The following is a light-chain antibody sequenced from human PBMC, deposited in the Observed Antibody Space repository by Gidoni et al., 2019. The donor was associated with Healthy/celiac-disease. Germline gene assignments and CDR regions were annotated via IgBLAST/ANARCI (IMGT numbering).Light chain of an antibody. CDR2: DAS. CDR3: QQRSNWFLT. CDR1: QSVSSY. V-gene: IGKV3-11*01. Sequence: EMALTQSPATLSLSPGERATLSSRASQSVSSYLAWYQQKPGQAPRLLIYDASNRATGIPARFSGSGSGTDFTLTISSLEPEDFAVYYCQQRSNWFLTFGGGTKVEIK. J-gene: IGKJ4*01.